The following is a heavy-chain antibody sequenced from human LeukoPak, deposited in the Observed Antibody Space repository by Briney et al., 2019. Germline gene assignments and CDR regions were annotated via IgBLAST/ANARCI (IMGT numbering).Heavy chain of an antibody. D-gene: IGHD3-9*01. Sequence: GRSLRLSCAASGFTFDDYAMHWVRQAPGKGLEWVSGISWNSGSIGYADSVKGRFTISRDNAKNSLYLQMNSLRAEDTALYYCAKSFDDILTGYYGAFDYWGQGTLVTVSS. CDR3: AKSFDDILTGYYGAFDY. J-gene: IGHJ4*02. V-gene: IGHV3-9*01. CDR1: GFTFDDYA. CDR2: ISWNSGSI.